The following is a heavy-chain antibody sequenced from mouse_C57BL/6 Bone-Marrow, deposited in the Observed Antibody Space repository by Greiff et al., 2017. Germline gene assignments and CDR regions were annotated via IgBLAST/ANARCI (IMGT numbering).Heavy chain of an antibody. Sequence: QVQLQQPGAELVRPGTSVKLSCKASGYTFTSYWMHWVKQRPGQGLEWIGVIDPSDSYTNYNQKFKGKATLTVDTSSSTAYMQISSLTSEDSAVYDCARRRHYDEEFAYWGQGTLVTVSA. D-gene: IGHD2-4*01. CDR3: ARRRHYDEEFAY. CDR2: IDPSDSYT. CDR1: GYTFTSYW. J-gene: IGHJ3*01. V-gene: IGHV1-59*01.